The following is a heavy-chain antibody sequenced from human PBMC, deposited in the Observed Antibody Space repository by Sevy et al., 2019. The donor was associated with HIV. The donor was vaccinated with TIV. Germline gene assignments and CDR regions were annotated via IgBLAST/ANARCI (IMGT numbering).Heavy chain of an antibody. CDR1: GFTFSSYS. D-gene: IGHD3-9*01. CDR3: AREGVDYDILTGYGARYYFDY. V-gene: IGHV3-21*01. CDR2: ISSSSSYI. J-gene: IGHJ4*02. Sequence: GGSLRLSCAASGFTFSSYSMNWVRQAPGKGLEWVSSISSSSSYIYYADSVKGRITISRDNAKNSLYLQMNSLRAEDTAVYYCAREGVDYDILTGYGARYYFDYWGQGTLVTVSS.